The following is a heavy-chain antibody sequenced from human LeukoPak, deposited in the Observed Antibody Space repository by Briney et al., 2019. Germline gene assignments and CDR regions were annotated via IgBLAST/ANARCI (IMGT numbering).Heavy chain of an antibody. CDR3: ARATLVVPRGGIDY. J-gene: IGHJ4*02. Sequence: SETLSLTCTVSGGSISSSSYYWGWIRQPPGKGLEWIGSIYYSGSTYYNPSLKSRVTISVDTSKNQFSLKLSSVTAADTAVYYCARATLVVPRGGIDYWGQGTLVTVSS. CDR1: GGSISSSSYY. V-gene: IGHV4-39*01. D-gene: IGHD3-22*01. CDR2: IYYSGST.